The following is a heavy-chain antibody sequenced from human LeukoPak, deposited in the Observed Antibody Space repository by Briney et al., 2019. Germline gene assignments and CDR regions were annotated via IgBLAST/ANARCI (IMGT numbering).Heavy chain of an antibody. J-gene: IGHJ4*02. D-gene: IGHD3-16*02. CDR2: MNHSGST. V-gene: IGHV4-34*01. CDR3: ARLWNYDYIWGSYRFFDY. CDR1: GGSFSGYY. Sequence: SETLSLTCAVYGGSFSGYYWSWLRQPPGKGLEWIGEMNHSGSTNYNPSLKSRVTISVDTSKNQFSLKLSSVTAADTAVYYCARLWNYDYIWGSYRFFDYWGQGTLVTVSS.